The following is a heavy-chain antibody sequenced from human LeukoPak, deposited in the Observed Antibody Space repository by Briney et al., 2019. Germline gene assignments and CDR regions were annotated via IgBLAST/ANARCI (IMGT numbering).Heavy chain of an antibody. D-gene: IGHD2-15*01. CDR3: ARGDCRDGSSYSGEYGH. CDR2: INHRGST. CDR1: GGSSSGYY. V-gene: IGHV4-34*01. J-gene: IGHJ4*02. Sequence: SETLSLTCAIYGGSSSGYYWSWVRQSPGKGLEWIGEINHRGSTNYNPSLKRRVTISVDASKNQFSLNLNSVTAADTDVYYCARGDCRDGSSYSGEYGHWGQGTLVTVSS.